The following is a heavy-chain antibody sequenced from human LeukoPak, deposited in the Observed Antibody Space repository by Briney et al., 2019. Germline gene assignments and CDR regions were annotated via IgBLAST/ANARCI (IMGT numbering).Heavy chain of an antibody. CDR3: ARGAVVVPAAKPRAYGMDV. Sequence: PSETLSLTCAVYGGSFSGYYWSWIGQPPGKGLEWIGEINHSGSTNYNPSLKSRVTISVDTSKNQFSLKLSSVTAADTAVYYCARGAVVVPAAKPRAYGMDVWDKGTTVTVSS. CDR1: GGSFSGYY. J-gene: IGHJ6*04. V-gene: IGHV4-34*01. CDR2: INHSGST. D-gene: IGHD2-2*01.